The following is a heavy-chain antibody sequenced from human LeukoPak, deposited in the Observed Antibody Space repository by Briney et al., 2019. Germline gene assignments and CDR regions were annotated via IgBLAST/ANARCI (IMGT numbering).Heavy chain of an antibody. CDR2: IYSGGST. V-gene: IGHV3-53*01. CDR1: GFTVSHAY. D-gene: IGHD6-19*01. Sequence: GGSLRLSCAASGFTVSHAYVSWVRQAPGKGLEWVSVIYSGGSTYYGDSVKGRFTMSRDNSKNTLYLQMNSLRAEDTAVYYCARDGKSSGWFGWFDSWGQGTLVTVSS. CDR3: ARDGKSSGWFGWFDS. J-gene: IGHJ5*01.